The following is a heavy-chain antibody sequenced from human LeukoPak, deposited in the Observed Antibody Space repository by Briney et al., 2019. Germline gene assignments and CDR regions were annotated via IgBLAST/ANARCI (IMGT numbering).Heavy chain of an antibody. CDR1: GGSISRGGYS. CDR2: FYYSGST. Sequence: SETLSLTCAVSGGSISRGGYSWSWIRQPPGKGLEWIGYFYYSGSTNYNPSLKSRVTISVDTSKNQFSLKLSSVTAADTAVYYCARDFGYSSRWSVLDCWGQGTLVTVSS. D-gene: IGHD6-13*01. J-gene: IGHJ4*02. CDR3: ARDFGYSSRWSVLDC. V-gene: IGHV4-61*08.